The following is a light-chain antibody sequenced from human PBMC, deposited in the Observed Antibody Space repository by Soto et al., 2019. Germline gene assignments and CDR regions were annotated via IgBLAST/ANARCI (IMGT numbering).Light chain of an antibody. Sequence: TLSCRASQSVSSSYLAWYQQKPGQAPRLLIYGASSRATGIPDRFSGSGSGTDFTLTISRLEPEDFAVYYCQQYGSSGTFGQGTKVDIK. CDR2: GAS. V-gene: IGKV3-20*01. J-gene: IGKJ1*01. CDR1: QSVSSSY. CDR3: QQYGSSGT.